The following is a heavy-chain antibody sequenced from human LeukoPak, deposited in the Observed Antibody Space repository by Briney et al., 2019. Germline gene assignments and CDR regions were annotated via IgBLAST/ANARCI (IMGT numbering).Heavy chain of an antibody. V-gene: IGHV3-23*01. CDR2: ISGSAGST. D-gene: IGHD3-10*01. CDR3: AKGLWFGDPQRYFDY. J-gene: IGHJ4*02. CDR1: GFTFSSYA. Sequence: PGGSLRLSCAASGFTFSSYAMSWVRQAPGKGLEWVSAISGSAGSTFYADSVKGRFTISRDNSKNTLYLQMNSLRAEDTAVYYCAKGLWFGDPQRYFDYWGQGTLVTVSS.